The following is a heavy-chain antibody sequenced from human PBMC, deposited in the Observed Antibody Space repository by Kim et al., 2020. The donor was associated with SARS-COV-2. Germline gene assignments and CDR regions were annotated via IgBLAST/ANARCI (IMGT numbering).Heavy chain of an antibody. Sequence: GGSLRLSCTASGFTFSNHWMTWVRQAPGKGLEWVANIRNDEVTTYYVDSVRGRFTVSRDNAKNSMYLQMNSLRAEDTGLYYCARKRGNTVSTDWGQGTLVTVSS. D-gene: IGHD4-17*01. CDR2: IRNDEVTT. V-gene: IGHV3-7*01. J-gene: IGHJ4*02. CDR1: GFTFSNHW. CDR3: ARKRGNTVSTD.